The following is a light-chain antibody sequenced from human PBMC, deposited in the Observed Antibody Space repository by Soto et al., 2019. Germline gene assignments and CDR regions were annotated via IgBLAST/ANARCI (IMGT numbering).Light chain of an antibody. CDR2: GAS. V-gene: IGKV3-15*01. Sequence: EIVMTQSPATLSVSPGERATLSCRASQSVSSNLAWYQQKPGQAPRLLIYGASTRATGIPARFSGSGSGTEVTLTISNLQSEHFEVYSCTPYNTWNTSITVGQG. J-gene: IGKJ5*01. CDR3: TPYNTWNTSIT. CDR1: QSVSSN.